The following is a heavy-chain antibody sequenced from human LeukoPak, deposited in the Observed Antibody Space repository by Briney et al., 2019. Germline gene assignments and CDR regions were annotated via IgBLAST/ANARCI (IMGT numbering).Heavy chain of an antibody. D-gene: IGHD5-12*01. CDR3: AREWRGYSGYDNSFSHGMDV. CDR2: ISSSGSTI. V-gene: IGHV3-11*01. Sequence: GSLRLSCAASGFTFSDYYMSWIRQAPGEGVEWVSYISSSGSTIYYADSVKGRFTISRDNAKNSLYLQMNSLRAEDTAVYYCAREWRGYSGYDNSFSHGMDVWGQGTTVTVSS. J-gene: IGHJ6*02. CDR1: GFTFSDYY.